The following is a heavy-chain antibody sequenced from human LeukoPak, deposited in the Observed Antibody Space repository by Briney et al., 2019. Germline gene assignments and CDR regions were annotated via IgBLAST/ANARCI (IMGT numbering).Heavy chain of an antibody. CDR1: GFTFSSYA. CDR3: AKDLDYNTYGYYFDY. D-gene: IGHD4-11*01. CDR2: IGAGGTFT. V-gene: IGHV3-23*01. Sequence: PGGSLRLSCTASGFTFSSYAMNWVRQAPGKGLEWVSGIGAGGTFTYYADSVKGRFTIFRDNSRNTLYLQMNSLRADDTAVYYCAKDLDYNTYGYYFDYWGQGTLVTVSS. J-gene: IGHJ4*02.